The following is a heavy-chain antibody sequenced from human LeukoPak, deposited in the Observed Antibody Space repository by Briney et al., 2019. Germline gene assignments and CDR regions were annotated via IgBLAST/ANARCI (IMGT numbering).Heavy chain of an antibody. V-gene: IGHV4-28*06. Sequence: SDTLSLTCAVSGYSISSSNWWGWIRQPPGKGLEWIGYIYYSGSTNYNPSLKSRVTMSVDTSENQFSLKLSSVTALDTAVYYCARMAGANHYFDYWGQGTLVTVSS. CDR1: GYSISSSNW. J-gene: IGHJ4*02. CDR3: ARMAGANHYFDY. D-gene: IGHD1-26*01. CDR2: IYYSGST.